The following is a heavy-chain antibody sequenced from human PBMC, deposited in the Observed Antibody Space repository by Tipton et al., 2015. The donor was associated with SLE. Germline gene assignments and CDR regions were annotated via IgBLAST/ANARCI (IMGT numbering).Heavy chain of an antibody. V-gene: IGHV3-53*05. J-gene: IGHJ2*01. Sequence: SLRLSCAASGFTVSSNYMSWVRQAPGKGLEWVSVIYSGGSTYYADSVKGRFTISRDNSKNTLYLQMNSLRAEDTAVYYCARGENMIVVVEGYFDLWGRGTLVTVSS. CDR2: IYSGGST. CDR1: GFTVSSNY. CDR3: ARGENMIVVVEGYFDL. D-gene: IGHD3-22*01.